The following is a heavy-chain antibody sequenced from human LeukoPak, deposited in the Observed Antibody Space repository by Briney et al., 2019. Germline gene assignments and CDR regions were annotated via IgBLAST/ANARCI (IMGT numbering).Heavy chain of an antibody. CDR3: ARLGPVYYYGSGSLLTGAEYYYYMDV. CDR2: IYPGDSDT. D-gene: IGHD3-10*01. V-gene: IGHV5-51*07. J-gene: IGHJ6*03. Sequence: GESLKISCKGSGYSFTSYWIGWVHQMPGKGLEWMGIIYPGDSDTRYSPSFQGQVTISADKSISTAYLQWSSLKASDTAMYYCARLGPVYYYGSGSLLTGAEYYYYMDVWGKGTTVTVSS. CDR1: GYSFTSYW.